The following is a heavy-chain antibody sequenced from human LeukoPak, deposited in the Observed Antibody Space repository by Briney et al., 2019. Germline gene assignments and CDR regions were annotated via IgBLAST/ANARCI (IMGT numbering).Heavy chain of an antibody. CDR2: INANSGGT. V-gene: IGHV1-2*02. J-gene: IGHJ4*02. CDR1: VYTFTDYY. CDR3: ARDPDTPIPFDY. D-gene: IGHD5-18*01. Sequence: ASVKVSCKPSVYTFTDYYIHWVRQAPGQGLECLGWINANSGGTKYAQNFQGRVTMTRDTSISTAYMELNSLTSDDTAVYYCARDPDTPIPFDYWGQGTLVTVSS.